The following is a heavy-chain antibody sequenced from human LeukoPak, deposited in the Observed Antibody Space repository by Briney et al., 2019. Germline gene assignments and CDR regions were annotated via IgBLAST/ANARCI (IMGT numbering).Heavy chain of an antibody. Sequence: PGGSLRLSCAASGFTLSTSAMHWVRQTPGKGLEWVAFIRYDGSDKYYADSVKGRFTISRDNSKNTLYLQMDSLRAEDTAVYYCAKDLGTSPTPRGYFDYWGQGTLGTVSS. J-gene: IGHJ4*02. D-gene: IGHD7-27*01. V-gene: IGHV3-30*02. CDR1: GFTLSTSA. CDR3: AKDLGTSPTPRGYFDY. CDR2: IRYDGSDK.